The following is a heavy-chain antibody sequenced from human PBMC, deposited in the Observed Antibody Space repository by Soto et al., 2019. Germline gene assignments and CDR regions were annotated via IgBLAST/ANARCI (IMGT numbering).Heavy chain of an antibody. CDR3: ARDQRIRRYSGYDYYYYGMDV. V-gene: IGHV3-30-3*01. J-gene: IGHJ6*02. D-gene: IGHD5-12*01. CDR2: ISYDGSNK. Sequence: GGSLRLSCAASGFTFSSYAMHWVRQAPGKGLEWVAVISYDGSNKYYADSVKGRFTISRDNSKNTLYLQMSSLRAEDTAVYYCARDQRIRRYSGYDYYYYGMDVWGQGTTVTVSS. CDR1: GFTFSSYA.